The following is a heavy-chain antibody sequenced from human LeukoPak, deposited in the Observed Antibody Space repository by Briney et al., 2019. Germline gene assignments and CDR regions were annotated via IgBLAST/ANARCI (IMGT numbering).Heavy chain of an antibody. CDR2: ISSSTYI. D-gene: IGHD3-22*01. CDR1: GFTFSSYS. J-gene: IGHJ3*02. V-gene: IGHV3-21*01. Sequence: PGGSLRLSCAASGFTFSSYSMNWVRQAPGKGLEWVSSISSSTYIYYADSVKGRFIISRDNARNSLYLQMNSLRAEDTAVYYCARDQYYDSSGYYRPDAFDIWGQGTMVTVSS. CDR3: ARDQYYDSSGYYRPDAFDI.